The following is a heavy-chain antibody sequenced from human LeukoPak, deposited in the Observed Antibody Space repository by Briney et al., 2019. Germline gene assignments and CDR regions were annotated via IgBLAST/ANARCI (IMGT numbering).Heavy chain of an antibody. Sequence: ASVKVSCKASGYTFTSYGISWLRQAPGQGLEWMGWISAYNGNTNYAQKLQGRVTMTTDTSTSTAYMELRSLRSDDTAVYYCARGDIVLMVYAMAFDIWGQGTMVTVSS. CDR2: ISAYNGNT. V-gene: IGHV1-18*01. J-gene: IGHJ3*02. CDR1: GYTFTSYG. CDR3: ARGDIVLMVYAMAFDI. D-gene: IGHD2-8*01.